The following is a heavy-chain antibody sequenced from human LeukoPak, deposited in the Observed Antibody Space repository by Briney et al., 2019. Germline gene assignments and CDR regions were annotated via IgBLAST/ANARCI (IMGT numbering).Heavy chain of an antibody. D-gene: IGHD2-15*01. Sequence: SETLSLTCTVSGGSISSYYWNWIRQPPGKGLEWIGYIYYSGSTNYNPSLKSRVTISVDTSKNQFTLKLSSVTAADTAVYYCARQIVVVPAALYWFDPWGQGTLVTVSS. CDR3: ARQIVVVPAALYWFDP. J-gene: IGHJ5*02. V-gene: IGHV4-59*08. CDR1: GGSISSYY. CDR2: IYYSGST.